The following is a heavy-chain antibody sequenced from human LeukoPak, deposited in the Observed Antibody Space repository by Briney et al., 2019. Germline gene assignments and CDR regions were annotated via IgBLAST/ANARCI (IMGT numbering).Heavy chain of an antibody. CDR1: GYTFTSYG. J-gene: IGHJ4*02. CDR3: ARVPFLTGSGSPDY. CDR2: ISAYNGNT. Sequence: GASVKVSCKASGYTFTSYGISWVRQAPGQGPEWMGWISAYNGNTNYAQKLQGRVTMTTDTSTSTAYMELRNLRSDDTAVYYCARVPFLTGSGSPDYWGQGTLVTVSS. V-gene: IGHV1-18*01. D-gene: IGHD3-10*01.